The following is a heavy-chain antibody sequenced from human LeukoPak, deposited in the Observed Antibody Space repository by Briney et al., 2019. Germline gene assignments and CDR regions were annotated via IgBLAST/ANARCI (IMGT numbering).Heavy chain of an antibody. CDR2: IKQDGSEK. Sequence: GWSLPLSCPASGFTLRSHWLSWVRQAPGKGLEGVANIKQDGSEKYYVDSVKGRFTISRDNAKKSLYLQMNSLRAEDTAVYCGARDGSSWCYFDYWGQGTLVTVSS. J-gene: IGHJ4*02. V-gene: IGHV3-7*01. CDR3: ARDGSSWCYFDY. D-gene: IGHD6-13*01. CDR1: GFTLRSHW.